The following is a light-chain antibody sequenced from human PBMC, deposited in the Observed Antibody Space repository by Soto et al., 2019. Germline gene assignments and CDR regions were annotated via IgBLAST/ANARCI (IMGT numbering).Light chain of an antibody. Sequence: EVVMTQSPATLSVSPGDGATLSCRASQNVHSNLAWYQQKPGQAPRLLIYDTSTRATDIPFRFSGGGSGTEFTLNISRLQSEDFEVYYCQQYNHWPRTFGGGTKVEIK. CDR1: QNVHSN. V-gene: IGKV3-15*01. CDR2: DTS. CDR3: QQYNHWPRT. J-gene: IGKJ4*01.